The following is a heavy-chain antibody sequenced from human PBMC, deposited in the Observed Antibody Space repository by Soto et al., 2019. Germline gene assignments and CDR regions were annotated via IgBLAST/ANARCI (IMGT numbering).Heavy chain of an antibody. J-gene: IGHJ4*02. D-gene: IGHD6-13*01. CDR3: ARRGPGTDFDY. CDR2: ISGSGDST. V-gene: IGHV3-23*01. CDR1: GFTFSSYA. Sequence: EVQLLDSGGGLVQPGGSLRLSCAASGFTFSSYAMNWVRQAPGTGLEWVSVISGSGDSTYYADSVKGRFTISRDNSKNTLYLQMNSLRTEYTAVYYCARRGPGTDFDYGGQGTLVTVSS.